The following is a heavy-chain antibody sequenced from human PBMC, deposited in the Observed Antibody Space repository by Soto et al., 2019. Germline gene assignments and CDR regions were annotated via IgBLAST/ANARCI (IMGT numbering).Heavy chain of an antibody. V-gene: IGHV3-30-3*01. J-gene: IGHJ6*02. Sequence: QVQLVESGGGVVQPGRSLRLSCAASGFTFSSYAMHWVRQAPGKGLEWVAVISYDGSNKYYADSVKGRFTISRDNSKNTLYLQMNSLRAEGTAVYYCARGIVLVPAAIPLGGMDVWGQGTTVTVSS. D-gene: IGHD2-2*01. CDR3: ARGIVLVPAAIPLGGMDV. CDR2: ISYDGSNK. CDR1: GFTFSSYA.